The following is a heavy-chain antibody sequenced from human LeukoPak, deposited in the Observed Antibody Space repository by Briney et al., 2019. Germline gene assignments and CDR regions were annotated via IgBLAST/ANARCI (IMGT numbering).Heavy chain of an antibody. D-gene: IGHD1-14*01. CDR1: GFTLSSYL. CDR3: ARSNPNRNALDI. V-gene: IGHV3-7*01. CDR2: TQKDGNEE. J-gene: IGHJ3*02. Sequence: GGSLRLSCAASGFTLSSYLMSWVRHAPGRGLEWVANTQKDGNEENYLDSLRGRFTASRDNAKNLMYLQMNSLRGEDTAVYYCARSNPNRNALDIWGHGTLVTISS.